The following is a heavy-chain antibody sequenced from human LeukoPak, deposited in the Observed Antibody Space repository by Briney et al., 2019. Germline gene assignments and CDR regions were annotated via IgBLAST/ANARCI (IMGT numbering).Heavy chain of an antibody. CDR2: IYYSGST. Sequence: SETLSLTCTVSGGSISSSSYYWGWIRQPPGKGLEWIGSIYYSGSTYYNPSLKSRVTISVDTSKSQFSLKLSSVTAADTAVYYCARHRESITMVRGALIFDFDYWGQGTLVTVSS. V-gene: IGHV4-39*01. CDR3: ARHRESITMVRGALIFDFDY. CDR1: GGSISSSSYY. J-gene: IGHJ4*02. D-gene: IGHD3-10*01.